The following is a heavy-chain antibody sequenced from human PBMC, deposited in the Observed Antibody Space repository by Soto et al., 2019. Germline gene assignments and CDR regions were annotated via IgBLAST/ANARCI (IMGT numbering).Heavy chain of an antibody. CDR1: GYSFTSYW. V-gene: IGHV5-51*01. Sequence: GEALTLSCKGSGYSFTSYWIGWVRQMPGKGLEWMGIIYPGDSDTRYSPSFQGQVTISADKSISTAYLQWSSLKASDTAMYYCARRPNGGGLRIIIFGVALGDAFAIRGQRTMVIVSS. J-gene: IGHJ3*02. D-gene: IGHD3-3*01. CDR2: IYPGDSDT. CDR3: ARRPNGGGLRIIIFGVALGDAFAI.